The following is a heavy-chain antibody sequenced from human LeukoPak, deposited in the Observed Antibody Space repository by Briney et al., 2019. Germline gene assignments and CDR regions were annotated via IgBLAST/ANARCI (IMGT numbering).Heavy chain of an antibody. CDR2: IIPIFGTA. Sequence: ASVKVSCKASGYTFTNDGVSWVRQAPGQGLEWMGGIIPIFGTANYAQKFQGRVTITTDESTSTAYMELSSLRSEDTAVYYCARVPSRDGYPDYWGQGTLVTVSS. V-gene: IGHV1-69*05. CDR3: ARVPSRDGYPDY. CDR1: GYTFTNDG. D-gene: IGHD5-24*01. J-gene: IGHJ4*02.